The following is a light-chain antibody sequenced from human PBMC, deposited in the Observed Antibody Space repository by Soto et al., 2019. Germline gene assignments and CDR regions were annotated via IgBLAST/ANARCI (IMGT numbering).Light chain of an antibody. CDR2: KAT. J-gene: IGKJ2*01. CDR3: QQYNSYMYN. V-gene: IGKV1-5*03. CDR1: QSISSW. Sequence: DIQMTQSPSTLSASVGDRVTITCRASQSISSWLAWYQQKPGKAPKLLIYKATSLESGVPSRFSGSGSGTEFTLTISSLQPDDFATYYGQQYNSYMYNFGQGTKLEIK.